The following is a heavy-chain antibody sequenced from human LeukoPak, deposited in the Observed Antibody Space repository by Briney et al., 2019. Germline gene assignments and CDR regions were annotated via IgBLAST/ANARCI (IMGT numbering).Heavy chain of an antibody. CDR3: ATTLTNLLPRMYFTY. V-gene: IGHV3-23*01. D-gene: IGHD2/OR15-2a*01. CDR2: ISDSGVGT. Sequence: PGGSLRLSCVASGFTFSNYGMSWVRQAPGKGLEWVPVISDSGVGTYYADSVKGRFTISRDNSKNTLFLQLNSLRAEDTAVYYCATTLTNLLPRMYFTYWGQGTLVTVSS. CDR1: GFTFSNYG. J-gene: IGHJ4*02.